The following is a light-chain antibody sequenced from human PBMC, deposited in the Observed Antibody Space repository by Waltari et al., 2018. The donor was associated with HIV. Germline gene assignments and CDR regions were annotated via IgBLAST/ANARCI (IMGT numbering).Light chain of an antibody. V-gene: IGKV4-1*01. Sequence: DIVMTQSPDSLAVSLGERATINCTSSQEILFTSGNKYCVAWYQQRPGQPPNLLIYWASTRESGVPERFSGSGSGTEFTLTISSLQAEDVAVYYCQQYYDVPYTFGQGTKLEIK. CDR2: WAS. CDR3: QQYYDVPYT. J-gene: IGKJ2*01. CDR1: QEILFTSGNKYC.